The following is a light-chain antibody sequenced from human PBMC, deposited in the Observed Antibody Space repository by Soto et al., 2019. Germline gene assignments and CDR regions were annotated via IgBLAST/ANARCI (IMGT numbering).Light chain of an antibody. CDR2: AAS. V-gene: IGKV1-39*01. CDR1: QSISSY. J-gene: IGKJ2*01. CDR3: QQCYSTPRYT. Sequence: DIQMTQSPSSLSASVGDRVTITCRASQSISSYLNWYQQKPGKAPKPLIYAASSLQSGVPSRFSGSGSGPDFTLTISSLQTEDFATYYCQQCYSTPRYTFGQGTKLESK.